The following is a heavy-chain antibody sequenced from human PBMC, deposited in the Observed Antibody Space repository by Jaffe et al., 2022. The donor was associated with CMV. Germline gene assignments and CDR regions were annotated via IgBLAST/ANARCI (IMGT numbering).Heavy chain of an antibody. CDR2: IYPGDSDT. J-gene: IGHJ6*03. D-gene: IGHD6-6*01. V-gene: IGHV5-51*01. CDR1: GYSFTSYW. CDR3: ARHIGPVTAARPTYYYYYYYMDV. Sequence: EVQLVQSGAEVKKPGESLKISCKGSGYSFTSYWIGWVRQMPGKGLEWMGIIYPGDSDTRYSPSFQGQVTISADKSISTAYLQWSSLKASDTAMYYCARHIGPVTAARPTYYYYYYYMDVWGKGTTVTVSS.